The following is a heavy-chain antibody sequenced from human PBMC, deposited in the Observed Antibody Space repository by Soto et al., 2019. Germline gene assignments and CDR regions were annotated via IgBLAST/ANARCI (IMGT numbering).Heavy chain of an antibody. CDR1: GYTFSSYF. J-gene: IGHJ6*02. CDR3: ARDPPTMDV. V-gene: IGHV1-18*01. Sequence: QVQLVQSGAEVKKPGASVKVSCTDSGYTFSSYFISWVRQAPGQGLEWMGWISAYNGNTNYAQKLQGRVTMTADTSTSTAYMELRSLRSDDTGVYYSARDPPTMDVWGQGTTVSVSS. CDR2: ISAYNGNT.